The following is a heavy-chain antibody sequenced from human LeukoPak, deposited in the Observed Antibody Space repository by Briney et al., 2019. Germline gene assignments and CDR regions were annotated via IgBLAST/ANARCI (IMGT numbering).Heavy chain of an antibody. CDR2: IYNGVNT. V-gene: IGHV4-61*01. J-gene: IGHJ5*02. Sequence: SETLSLTCTVSGASVSSASYWSWIRQPPGKGVEWIAHIYNGVNTNYNPPLKSRVTISVDTSKNQFSLRLNSVTAADTAVYYCARSRAFNSGAFDPWGQGSLVTVSS. CDR3: ARSRAFNSGAFDP. CDR1: GASVSSASY. D-gene: IGHD1-26*01.